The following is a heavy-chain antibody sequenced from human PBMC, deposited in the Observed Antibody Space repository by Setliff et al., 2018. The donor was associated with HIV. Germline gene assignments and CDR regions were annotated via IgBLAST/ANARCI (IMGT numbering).Heavy chain of an antibody. Sequence: ASVKVSCKASGYTFTSYYMQWVRQAPGQGLEWMGAINPSGGSTRYAQKFQGRVTMTRDTSTSTVYMELSSLRSEDTAVYYCARDLSISNPYYDILTGPGVYWGQGTLVTVSS. CDR3: ARDLSISNPYYDILTGPGVY. CDR1: GYTFTSYY. J-gene: IGHJ4*02. V-gene: IGHV1-46*01. CDR2: INPSGGST. D-gene: IGHD3-9*01.